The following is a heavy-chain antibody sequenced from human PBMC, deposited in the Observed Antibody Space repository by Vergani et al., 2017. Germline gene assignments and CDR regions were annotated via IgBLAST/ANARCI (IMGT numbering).Heavy chain of an antibody. CDR3: ARAPVVSGYYYLDY. J-gene: IGHJ4*02. Sequence: EVQLVESGGGLVQPGGSLRLSCAASGFTFSSYCMNWVRQAPGKGLEWVSYISSSSSTIYYADSVKGRFTISRDNAKNSLYLQMNSLRAADTAVYYCARAPVVSGYYYLDYWGQGTLVTVSS. CDR2: ISSSSSTI. CDR1: GFTFSSYC. V-gene: IGHV3-48*04. D-gene: IGHD3-22*01.